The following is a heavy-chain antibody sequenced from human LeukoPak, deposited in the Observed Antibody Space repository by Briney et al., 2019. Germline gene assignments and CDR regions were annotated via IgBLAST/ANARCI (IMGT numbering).Heavy chain of an antibody. CDR2: ISGSGDNT. V-gene: IGHV3-23*01. Sequence: GGSLRLPCAASGFSFSSYAMSWFRKAPGKGLEWSSSISGSGDNTYYAESVKGRFTISRDNSKNTLFLQMNSLRAEDTAVFYCAKRSGYTTGWFFDFWGQGTLVTVSS. CDR3: AKRSGYTTGWFFDF. J-gene: IGHJ4*02. D-gene: IGHD6-19*01. CDR1: GFSFSSYA.